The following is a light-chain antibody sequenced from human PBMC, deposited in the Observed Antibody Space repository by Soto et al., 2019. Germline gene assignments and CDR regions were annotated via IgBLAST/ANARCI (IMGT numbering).Light chain of an antibody. CDR1: QSVLYRSNNENY. V-gene: IGKV4-1*01. Sequence: DIVMTQSPDSLAVSLGERATINCKSSQSVLYRSNNENYLAWYQQKPGQPPKLLIYWATTRESGVPDRFSGSGSGTDFTLTISRLQAEDVAVYYCQQYYPIPPITFGQGTRLEIK. J-gene: IGKJ5*01. CDR3: QQYYPIPPIT. CDR2: WAT.